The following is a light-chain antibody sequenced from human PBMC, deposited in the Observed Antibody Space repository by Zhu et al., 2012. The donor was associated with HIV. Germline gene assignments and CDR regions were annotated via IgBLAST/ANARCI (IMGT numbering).Light chain of an antibody. CDR1: QTVSRNY. J-gene: IGKJ2*01. CDR3: LQSYTTPYT. Sequence: EIVLTQSPGTLSLSPGERATLSCRASQTVSRNYLAWYQQKPGQAPRLLIYGASRRVTGIPDRFSGSGSGTDFTLTISSLQPEDFATYYCLQSYTTPYTFGQGTNLEIK. V-gene: IGKV3-20*01. CDR2: GAS.